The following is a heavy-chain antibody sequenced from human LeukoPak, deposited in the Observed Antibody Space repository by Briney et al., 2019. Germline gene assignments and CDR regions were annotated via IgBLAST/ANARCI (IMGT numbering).Heavy chain of an antibody. CDR3: TRVEGHCSGGSCLYWYSDL. J-gene: IGHJ2*01. D-gene: IGHD2-15*01. Sequence: GGSVRLSCAASGFTFSSYWMHWVRQAPGKGLVWVSRINSDGSSTTYADSVKGRVTISRDNAKNTLYLHMDNLRAEDTAVYYCTRVEGHCSGGSCLYWYSDLWGRGTLVTVSS. CDR2: INSDGSST. V-gene: IGHV3-74*01. CDR1: GFTFSSYW.